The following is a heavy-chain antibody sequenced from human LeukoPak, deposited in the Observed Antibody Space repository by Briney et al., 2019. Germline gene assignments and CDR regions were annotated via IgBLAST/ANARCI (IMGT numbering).Heavy chain of an antibody. V-gene: IGHV3-21*01. CDR3: AKISYDYVWGSYRYPDAFDI. CDR1: GFTFSSYS. CDR2: ISSSSSYI. Sequence: GGSLRLSCAASGFTFSSYSMNWVRQAPGKGLEWVSSISSSSSYIYYADSVKGRFTISRDNSKNTLYLQMNSLRAEDTAVYYCAKISYDYVWGSYRYPDAFDIWGQGTMVTVSS. J-gene: IGHJ3*02. D-gene: IGHD3-16*02.